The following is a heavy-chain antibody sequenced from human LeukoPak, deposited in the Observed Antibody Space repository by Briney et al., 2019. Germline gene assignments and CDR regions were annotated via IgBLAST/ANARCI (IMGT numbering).Heavy chain of an antibody. CDR2: ISAYNGNT. V-gene: IGHV1-18*01. CDR3: ARLYTVYCSSTSCPPDY. Sequence: ASVKVSCKASGYTFTSYGISWVRQAPGQGLEWMGWISAYNGNTNYAQKLQGRVTMTTDTSTSTAYMELRSLRSDDTAVYYCARLYTVYCSSTSCPPDYRGQGTLVTVSS. CDR1: GYTFTSYG. D-gene: IGHD2-2*01. J-gene: IGHJ4*02.